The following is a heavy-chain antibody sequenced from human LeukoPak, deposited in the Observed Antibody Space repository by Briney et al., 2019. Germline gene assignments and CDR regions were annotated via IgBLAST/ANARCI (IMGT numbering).Heavy chain of an antibody. J-gene: IGHJ4*02. Sequence: GRSLRLSCAASGFTFSSYAMHWVRQAPGKGLEWVSSISSSSSYIYYADSVKGRFTISRDNAKNSLYLQMNSLRAEDTAVYYCARDEGYGGNSADYWGQGTLVTVSS. CDR1: GFTFSSYA. V-gene: IGHV3-21*01. D-gene: IGHD4-23*01. CDR2: ISSSSSYI. CDR3: ARDEGYGGNSADY.